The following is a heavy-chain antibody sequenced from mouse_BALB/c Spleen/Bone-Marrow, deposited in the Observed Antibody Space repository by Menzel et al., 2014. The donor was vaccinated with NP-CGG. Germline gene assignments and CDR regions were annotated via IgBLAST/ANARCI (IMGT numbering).Heavy chain of an antibody. J-gene: IGHJ1*01. CDR3: DKNWDWYFDV. Sequence: VQLQQSGPGLVQPSQSLSITCPVSGFSLTSYGVHWVRQSPGKGLEWLGELWRGGSTDYNAAFMSRLSSTKGNCKSQVFFKMNSLQADDTAIYYGDKNWDWYFDVWGAGTTVTVSS. V-gene: IGHV2-5*01. CDR1: GFSLTSYG. CDR2: LWRGGST. D-gene: IGHD4-1*01.